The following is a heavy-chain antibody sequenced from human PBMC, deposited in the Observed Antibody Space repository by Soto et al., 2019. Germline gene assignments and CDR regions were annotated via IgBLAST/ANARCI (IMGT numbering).Heavy chain of an antibody. J-gene: IGHJ6*02. V-gene: IGHV4-30-4*01. CDR3: AREVNNYYGMDV. CDR1: GGSISSDDYY. D-gene: IGHD4-4*01. CDR2: ISYSGST. Sequence: PSETLSLTCTVSGGSISSDDYYWSWIRQPPGKGLEWIGYISYSGSTYYNPSLKSRVTISVDASKTQFSLKLSSVTAADTAVFYCAREVNNYYGMDVWGQGTTVTVSS.